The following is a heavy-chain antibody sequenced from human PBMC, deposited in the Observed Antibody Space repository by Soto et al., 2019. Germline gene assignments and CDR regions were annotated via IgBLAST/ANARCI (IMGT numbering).Heavy chain of an antibody. V-gene: IGHV3-11*06. Sequence: GGSLRLSCPTSGFPFSDYYMSWIRQAPGKGLEWLSHISPKSTYRNYADSVKGRFTISRENTKSSLFLQMNSLGVEDTAVYYCVRGGGRGLFEHWGQGVLVTVSS. CDR3: VRGGGRGLFEH. J-gene: IGHJ4*02. D-gene: IGHD2-21*01. CDR2: ISPKSTYR. CDR1: GFPFSDYY.